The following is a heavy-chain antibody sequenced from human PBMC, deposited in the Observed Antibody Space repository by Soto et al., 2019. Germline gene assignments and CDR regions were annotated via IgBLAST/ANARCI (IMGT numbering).Heavy chain of an antibody. CDR1: GATFNFFA. J-gene: IGHJ4*01. CDR3: ARLPGQWLYYFDH. Sequence: QVHLEQSGAEVKRPGSSVKVSCKASGATFNFFAISWVRQAPGQGLEWMGGVVALSGAATYAQKFQGRLTIAADVSSSTAYMNLSSLTSDDTAVYYCARLPGQWLYYFDHWGQGSLVTVSS. V-gene: IGHV1-69*01. D-gene: IGHD6-19*01. CDR2: VVALSGAA.